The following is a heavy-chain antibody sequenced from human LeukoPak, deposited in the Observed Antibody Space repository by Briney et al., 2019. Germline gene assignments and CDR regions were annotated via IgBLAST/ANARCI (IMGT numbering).Heavy chain of an antibody. Sequence: PSGTLSLTCTVSGGSISSSSYYWGWIRQPPGKGLEWIGSIYYSGSTYYNPSLKSRVTISVDTSKNQFSLKLSSVTAADTAVYYCARLPLGYCSSTSCSAFDYWGQGTLVTVSS. J-gene: IGHJ4*02. CDR3: ARLPLGYCSSTSCSAFDY. V-gene: IGHV4-39*01. CDR1: GGSISSSSYY. D-gene: IGHD2-2*01. CDR2: IYYSGST.